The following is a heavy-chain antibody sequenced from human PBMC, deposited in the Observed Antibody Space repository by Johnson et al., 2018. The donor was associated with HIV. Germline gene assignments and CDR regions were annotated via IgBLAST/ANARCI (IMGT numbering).Heavy chain of an antibody. J-gene: IGHJ3*02. CDR1: GFTFNSYA. D-gene: IGHD4-23*01. CDR3: ANRGDYGGINGFDI. CDR2: ISYDGINK. V-gene: IGHV3-30-3*01. Sequence: QVQLVESGGGVVQPGRSLRLSCAATGFTFNSYAMHWVRQAPGKGLEWVAVISYDGINKYYADSVKGRFTISRDNSKNTLYLQINSLRAEDTAVYSCANRGDYGGINGFDIWGQGTMVTVSS.